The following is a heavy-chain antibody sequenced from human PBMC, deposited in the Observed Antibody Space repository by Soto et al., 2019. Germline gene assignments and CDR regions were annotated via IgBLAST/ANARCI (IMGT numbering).Heavy chain of an antibody. D-gene: IGHD3-22*01. CDR2: IIPIFGTA. CDR3: AKVGSQSPSYDSSGSFDH. CDR1: GGTFITYA. Sequence: QVQLVQSGPEVKKPGSSVKVSCKASGGTFITYAISWVRQAPGQGLEWMGGIIPIFGTANYAQKFQGRVTITADQSTSTAYMDLSSLRSDDTAVYYCAKVGSQSPSYDSSGSFDHWGQGTLVTVSS. J-gene: IGHJ4*02. V-gene: IGHV1-69*12.